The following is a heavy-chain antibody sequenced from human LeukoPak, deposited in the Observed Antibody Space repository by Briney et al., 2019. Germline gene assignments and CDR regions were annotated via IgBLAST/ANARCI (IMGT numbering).Heavy chain of an antibody. J-gene: IGHJ6*02. CDR1: GYTFTSYG. D-gene: IGHD3-10*01. CDR3: ASHYGSGSYYLEYYYGMDV. V-gene: IGHV1-18*01. Sequence: GASMKVSCKASGYTFTSYGISWVRQAPGQGLEWMGWISAYNGNTNYAQKLQGRITMTTDTSTSTAYMELRSLRSDDTAVYYCASHYGSGSYYLEYYYGMDVWGQGTTVTVSS. CDR2: ISAYNGNT.